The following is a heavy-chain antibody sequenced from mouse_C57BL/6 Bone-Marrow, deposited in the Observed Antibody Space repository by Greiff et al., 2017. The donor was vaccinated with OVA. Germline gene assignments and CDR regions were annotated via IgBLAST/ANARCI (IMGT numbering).Heavy chain of an antibody. CDR3: ARRGQLGFDY. Sequence: EVQLQQSGPELVKPGASVKISCKASGYSFTGYYMNWVKQSPEKSLEWIGEINPSTGGTTYNQKFKAKATLTVDKSSSTAYMQLKSLTSEDSAVYYCARRGQLGFDYWGQGTTLTVSS. J-gene: IGHJ2*01. CDR2: INPSTGGT. D-gene: IGHD4-1*02. CDR1: GYSFTGYY. V-gene: IGHV1-42*01.